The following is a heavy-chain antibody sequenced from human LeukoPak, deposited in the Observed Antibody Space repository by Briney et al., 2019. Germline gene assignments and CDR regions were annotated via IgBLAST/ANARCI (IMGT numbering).Heavy chain of an antibody. CDR3: ARQPGSTAAFDI. V-gene: IGHV4-59*08. Sequence: SETLSLTCTVSGVSMTTYYWSWIRQPPGKGLEWIAYSHNSGETKYNPSLKSRITISVDTSRNEFSLKLTSVTAADTAVYYCARQPGSTAAFDIWGQGTTVTVSA. CDR2: SHNSGET. D-gene: IGHD5-18*01. J-gene: IGHJ3*02. CDR1: GVSMTTYY.